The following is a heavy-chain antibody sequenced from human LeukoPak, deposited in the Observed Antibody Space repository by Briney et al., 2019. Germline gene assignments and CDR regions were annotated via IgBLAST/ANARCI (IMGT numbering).Heavy chain of an antibody. J-gene: IGHJ5*02. CDR2: ISVYNGNT. D-gene: IGHD3-22*01. CDR3: ARDEARYSSGYYPNWFDP. CDR1: GYTFTNYG. Sequence: ASVKVSCKASGYTFTNYGISWVRQAPGQGLEWMGWISVYNGNTNYAQKLQGRVTLTTDTSTSTVYIELRSLRSDDTAVYYCARDEARYSSGYYPNWFDPWGQGTLVTVSS. V-gene: IGHV1-18*01.